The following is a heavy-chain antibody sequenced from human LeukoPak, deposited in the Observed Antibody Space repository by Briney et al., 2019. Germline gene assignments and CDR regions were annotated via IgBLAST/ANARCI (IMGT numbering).Heavy chain of an antibody. V-gene: IGHV4-34*01. CDR1: GGSFSGYF. CDR3: ARDYGSGSYGVDY. Sequence: SXXLSLTCAVYGGSFSGYFWSWLRQPPGKGLEWIGEINHSGSTNYNPSLKSRVTISVDTSKNQFSLKLSSVTAADTAVYYCARDYGSGSYGVDYWGQGTLVTVSS. J-gene: IGHJ4*02. D-gene: IGHD3-10*01. CDR2: INHSGST.